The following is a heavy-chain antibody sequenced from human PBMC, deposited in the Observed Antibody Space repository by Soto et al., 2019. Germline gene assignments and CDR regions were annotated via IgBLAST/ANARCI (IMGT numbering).Heavy chain of an antibody. V-gene: IGHV3-7*05. J-gene: IGHJ4*02. Sequence: GGSLRLSCAASGFTFSDYWMNWVRQTPGKRLEWVASIKYDGREKNYVDSVKGRFTISRDNAKNSVYLQMASLRAENTAVYYCARDGVAPGLYFDHWGQGTPVTVSS. D-gene: IGHD6-13*01. CDR2: IKYDGREK. CDR3: ARDGVAPGLYFDH. CDR1: GFTFSDYW.